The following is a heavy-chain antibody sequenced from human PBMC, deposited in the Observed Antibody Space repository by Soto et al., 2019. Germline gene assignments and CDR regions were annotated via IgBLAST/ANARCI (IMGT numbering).Heavy chain of an antibody. CDR1: GGSISSGDYY. D-gene: IGHD3-22*01. CDR3: ARGVSEYYYDSSGYYHYFDY. CDR2: IYYSGST. Sequence: PSETLSLTCTVSGGSISSGDYYWSWIRQPPGKGLEWIGYIYYSGSTYYNPSLKSRVTISVDTSKNQFSLKLSSVTAADTAVYYCARGVSEYYYDSSGYYHYFDYWGQGTLVTVSS. J-gene: IGHJ4*02. V-gene: IGHV4-30-4*01.